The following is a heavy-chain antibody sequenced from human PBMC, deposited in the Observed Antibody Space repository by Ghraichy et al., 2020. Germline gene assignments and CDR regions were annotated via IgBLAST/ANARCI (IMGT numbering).Heavy chain of an antibody. Sequence: ASVKVSCKASGYTFTGYYMHWVRQAPGQGLEWMGRINPNSGGTNYAQKFQGRVTMTRDTSISTAYMELSRLRSDDTAVYYCARDFRYCSSTSCYMGWGPWGQGTLVTVSS. D-gene: IGHD2-2*01. CDR1: GYTFTGYY. J-gene: IGHJ5*02. CDR2: INPNSGGT. CDR3: ARDFRYCSSTSCYMGWGP. V-gene: IGHV1-2*06.